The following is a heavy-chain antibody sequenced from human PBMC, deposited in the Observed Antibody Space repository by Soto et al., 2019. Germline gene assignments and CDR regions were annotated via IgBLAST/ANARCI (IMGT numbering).Heavy chain of an antibody. D-gene: IGHD3-22*01. J-gene: IGHJ6*02. CDR3: TSQPNYFDSSGYPPIYYYYYCMDV. V-gene: IGHV3-73*01. CDR2: IRSKANSYAT. Sequence: PGGSLRLSCAASGFTFSGSAMHWVLQASRKGLEWVGRIRSKANSYATAYAASVKGRITISRDDSKNTAYLQMNSLKTEDTAVYYCTSQPNYFDSSGYPPIYYYYYCMDVWGQGTTVTVSS. CDR1: GFTFSGSA.